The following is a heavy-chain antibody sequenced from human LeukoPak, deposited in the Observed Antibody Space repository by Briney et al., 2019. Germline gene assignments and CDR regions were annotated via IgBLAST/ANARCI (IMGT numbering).Heavy chain of an antibody. Sequence: ASVKVSCKASGYTFTGYYMHWVRQAPGQGLEWMGWINPNSGGTNYAQKFQGRVTMTRDTSLSTAYMELSRLRSDDTAVYYCHSYYYDSSGYYVRKYYFDYWGQGTLVTVSS. CDR3: HSYYYDSSGYYVRKYYFDY. V-gene: IGHV1-2*02. CDR2: INPNSGGT. CDR1: GYTFTGYY. J-gene: IGHJ4*02. D-gene: IGHD3-22*01.